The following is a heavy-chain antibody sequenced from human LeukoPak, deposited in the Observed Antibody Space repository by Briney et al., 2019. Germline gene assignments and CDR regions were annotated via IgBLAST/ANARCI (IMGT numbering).Heavy chain of an antibody. J-gene: IGHJ4*02. V-gene: IGHV3-23*01. D-gene: IGHD2-15*01. CDR3: AKQLGYCSDGSCYFPY. Sequence: GWSLRLSCAASGFTFSSSAKSWVRQAPGKGLEWVSAISNNGGYTYYADSVQGRFTISRDNSKSTLCLQMNSLRAEDTAVYYCAKQLGYCSDGSCYFPYWGQGTLVTVSS. CDR1: GFTFSSSA. CDR2: ISNNGGYT.